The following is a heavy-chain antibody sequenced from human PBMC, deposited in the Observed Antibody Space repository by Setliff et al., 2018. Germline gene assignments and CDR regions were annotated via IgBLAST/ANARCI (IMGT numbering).Heavy chain of an antibody. D-gene: IGHD6-19*01. V-gene: IGHV4-39*02. CDR3: TREFSSSPGH. CDR2: LYYGGSTYNT. Sequence: SETLSLTCTVSGDSITSSGYFWGWSRQPPGKGLEWIGSLYYGGSTYNTFYNPSLKSRITIYADTSNNHFSLRLSSLTAADTGVYYCTREFSSSPGHWGQGILVTVSS. CDR1: GDSITSSGYF. J-gene: IGHJ4*02.